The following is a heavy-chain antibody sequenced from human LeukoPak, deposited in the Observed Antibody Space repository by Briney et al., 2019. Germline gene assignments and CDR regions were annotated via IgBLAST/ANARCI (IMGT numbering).Heavy chain of an antibody. Sequence: ASVKVSCKASGYTFTGYYMHWVRQAAGQGLEWMGWINPNSGGTNYAQKFQGRVTMTRDTSISAAYMELSRLRSDDTAVYYCARVVYCSSTSCPPPGLQYWGQGTPDTVSS. CDR3: ARVVYCSSTSCPPPGLQY. J-gene: IGHJ4*02. D-gene: IGHD2-2*01. CDR2: INPNSGGT. V-gene: IGHV1-2*02. CDR1: GYTFTGYY.